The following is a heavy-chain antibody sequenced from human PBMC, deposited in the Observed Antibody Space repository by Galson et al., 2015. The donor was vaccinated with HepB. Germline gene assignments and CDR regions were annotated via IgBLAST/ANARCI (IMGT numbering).Heavy chain of an antibody. CDR3: VREGSSGWLSYYFYGLDV. Sequence: SLRLSCAVSGFTFRSHWMIWVRQAPGKGLEWVANIKGDGSEKYYVDSVKGRFTISRDNAKNSLYLQMNRLRAEDTAVYYCVREGSSGWLSYYFYGLDVWGQGTTVTVSS. J-gene: IGHJ6*02. CDR2: IKGDGSEK. D-gene: IGHD6-19*01. CDR1: GFTFRSHW. V-gene: IGHV3-7*03.